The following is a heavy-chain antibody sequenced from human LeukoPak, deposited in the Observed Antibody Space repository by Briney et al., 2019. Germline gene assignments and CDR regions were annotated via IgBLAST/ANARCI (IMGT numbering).Heavy chain of an antibody. CDR2: INPNSGGT. Sequence: GASVKVSCTASGYTFTGYYMHWVRQAPGQGLGWMGWINPNSGGTNYAQKFQGRVTMTRDTSISTAYMKLSRLRSDDTAVYYCARVSSVVIITANDAFDIWGQGTMVTVSS. J-gene: IGHJ3*02. CDR3: ARVSSVVIITANDAFDI. V-gene: IGHV1-2*02. CDR1: GYTFTGYY. D-gene: IGHD3-3*01.